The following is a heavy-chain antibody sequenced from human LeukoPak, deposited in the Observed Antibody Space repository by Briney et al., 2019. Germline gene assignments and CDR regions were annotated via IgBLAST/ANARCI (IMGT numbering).Heavy chain of an antibody. J-gene: IGHJ4*02. CDR3: ASDLRYCSGGSCTPFDY. CDR2: IIPILGIA. V-gene: IGHV1-69*04. D-gene: IGHD2-15*01. CDR1: GGTFSSYA. Sequence: SVKVSCKASGGTFSSYAISWVRQAPGQGLEWMGRIIPILGIANYAQKFQGRVTITADKSTSTAYMELSSLRSEDTAVYYCASDLRYCSGGSCTPFDYWGQGTLVTVSS.